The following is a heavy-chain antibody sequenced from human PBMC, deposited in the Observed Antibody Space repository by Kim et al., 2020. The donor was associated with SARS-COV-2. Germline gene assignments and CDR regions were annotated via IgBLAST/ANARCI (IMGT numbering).Heavy chain of an antibody. CDR3: ARDIDY. J-gene: IGHJ4*02. Sequence: YDGSNKYYADSVKGRFTISRDNSKNTLYLQMNSLRAEDTAVYYCARDIDYWGQGTLVTVSS. V-gene: IGHV3-33*05. CDR2: YDGSNK.